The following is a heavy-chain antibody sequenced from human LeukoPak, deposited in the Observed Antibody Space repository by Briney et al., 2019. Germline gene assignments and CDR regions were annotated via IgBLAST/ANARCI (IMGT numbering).Heavy chain of an antibody. CDR1: GGSISSYY. CDR2: IYTSGST. D-gene: IGHD1-26*01. J-gene: IGHJ5*02. V-gene: IGHV4-4*07. CDR3: ARGLLSGTPLDNWFDP. Sequence: NPSETLSLTCTVSGGSISSYYWSWIRQPAGKGLEWIGRIYTSGSTNYNPSLKSRVTISVDTSKNQFSLKLSSVTAADTAVYYCARGLLSGTPLDNWFDPWGQGTLVTVSS.